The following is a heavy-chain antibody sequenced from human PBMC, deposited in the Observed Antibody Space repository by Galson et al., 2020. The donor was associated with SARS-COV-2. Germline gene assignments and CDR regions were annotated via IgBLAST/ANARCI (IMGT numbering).Heavy chain of an antibody. Sequence: TGGSLRLSCAASGFTFSNYEMNWIRQAPGKGLEWVSYINSSGRTIHYADSVKGRFTISRDNAKSSLSLQMNSLRAEDTAVYYCARLDAYGPGYWGQGTLVTVSS. CDR2: INSSGRTI. CDR3: ARLDAYGPGY. CDR1: GFTFSNYE. V-gene: IGHV3-48*03. D-gene: IGHD2-21*01. J-gene: IGHJ4*02.